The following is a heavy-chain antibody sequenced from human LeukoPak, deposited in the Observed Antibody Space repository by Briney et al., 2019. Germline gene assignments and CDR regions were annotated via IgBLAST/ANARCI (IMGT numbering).Heavy chain of an antibody. CDR1: GFTFSSYA. D-gene: IGHD6-6*01. J-gene: IGHJ4*02. V-gene: IGHV3-30-3*01. CDR2: ISYDGSNK. CDR3: SYSSSSGGY. Sequence: PGGSLRLSCAASGFTFSSYAMHWVRQAPGKGLEWVAVISYDGSNKYYADSVKGRFTISRDNSKNTLYLQMNSLRAEDTAVYYCSYSSSSGGYWGQGTLVTVSS.